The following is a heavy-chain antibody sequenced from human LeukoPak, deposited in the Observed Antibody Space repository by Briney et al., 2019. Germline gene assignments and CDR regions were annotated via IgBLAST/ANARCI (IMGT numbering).Heavy chain of an antibody. CDR2: ISWDADNS. CDR3: AKDPLWFGESHYYYMDV. CDR1: GFTFDDYA. V-gene: IGHV3-43D*03. Sequence: GGSLRLSCAASGFTFDDYAMHWVRQAPGKGLEWVSLISWDADNSYYADSVKGRFTISRDNSKNTLYLQMNSLRAEETAVYYCAKDPLWFGESHYYYMDVWGKGTTVTISS. J-gene: IGHJ6*03. D-gene: IGHD3-10*01.